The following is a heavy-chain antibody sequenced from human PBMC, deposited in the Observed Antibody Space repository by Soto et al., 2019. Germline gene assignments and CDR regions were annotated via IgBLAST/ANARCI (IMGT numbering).Heavy chain of an antibody. J-gene: IGHJ5*02. V-gene: IGHV4-59*01. CDR2: IYYSGST. CDR3: ARDRVATIFGVVIIGEFDP. Sequence: SETLSLTCTVSGGSISSYYWSWIRQPPGKGLEWIGYIYYSGSTNCNPSLKSRVTISVDTSKNQFSLKLSSVTAADTAVYYCARDRVATIFGVVIIGEFDPWGQGTLVTVSS. CDR1: GGSISSYY. D-gene: IGHD3-3*01.